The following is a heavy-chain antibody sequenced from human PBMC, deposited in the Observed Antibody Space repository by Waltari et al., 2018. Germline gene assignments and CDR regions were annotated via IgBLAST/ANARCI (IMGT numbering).Heavy chain of an antibody. CDR1: GYSFTSYW. CDR2: IDPGDCDT. D-gene: IGHD5-12*01. CDR3: ARHENIVATGAFDI. V-gene: IGHV5-51*01. J-gene: IGHJ3*02. Sequence: EVQLVQSGAEVKKPGESLKISCKGSGYSFTSYWIGWVRQMPGKGLEWIEIIDPGDCDTRYGPCFQGQVTSSADKSISAAYLQWSSLKASDTAMYYWARHENIVATGAFDIWGQGTMVTVSS.